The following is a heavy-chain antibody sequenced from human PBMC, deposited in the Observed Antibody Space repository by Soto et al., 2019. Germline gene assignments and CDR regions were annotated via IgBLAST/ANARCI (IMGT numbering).Heavy chain of an antibody. V-gene: IGHV3-30*18. CDR3: AKDPDTIFGVVTDDYYGMDV. CDR2: ISYDGSNK. Sequence: PGGSLRLSCAASGFTFSSYGMHGVRQAPGKGLEWVAVISYDGSNKYYADSVKGRFTISRDNSKNTLYLQMNSLRAEDTAVYYCAKDPDTIFGVVTDDYYGMDVWGQGTTVTVSS. D-gene: IGHD3-3*01. CDR1: GFTFSSYG. J-gene: IGHJ6*02.